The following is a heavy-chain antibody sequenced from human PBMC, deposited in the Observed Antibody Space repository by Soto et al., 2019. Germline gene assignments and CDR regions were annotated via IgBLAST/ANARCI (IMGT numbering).Heavy chain of an antibody. Sequence: ASVKVSCKASGYTFTSYGISWVRQAPGQGLEWMGWISAYNGTPNYAQKFQDRVTMTTDKSTTTAYMEVRSLTSEDTAVYYCARGDATKIVVTTYYAMDVWGQGTTVTVSS. D-gene: IGHD3-22*01. CDR3: ARGDATKIVVTTYYAMDV. CDR2: ISAYNGTP. V-gene: IGHV1-18*01. J-gene: IGHJ6*02. CDR1: GYTFTSYG.